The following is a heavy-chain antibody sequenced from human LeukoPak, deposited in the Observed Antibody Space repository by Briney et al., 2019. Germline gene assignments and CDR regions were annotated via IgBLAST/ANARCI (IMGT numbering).Heavy chain of an antibody. CDR2: IYYSGST. Sequence: SETLSLTCTVSGGSISSYYWSWIRQPPWKGLEWIGYIYYSGSTNYNPSLKSRVTISVDTSKNQFSLKLSSVTAADTAVYYCASTTLTGTTYYYFDYWGQGTLVTVSS. D-gene: IGHD1-7*01. J-gene: IGHJ4*02. V-gene: IGHV4-59*01. CDR3: ASTTLTGTTYYYFDY. CDR1: GGSISSYY.